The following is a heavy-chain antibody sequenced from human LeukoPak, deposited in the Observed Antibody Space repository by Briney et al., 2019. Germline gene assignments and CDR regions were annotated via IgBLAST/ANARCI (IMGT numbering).Heavy chain of an antibody. Sequence: ASVKVSCKASGYTFTSYYMHWVRQAPGQGLEWMGIINPSGGSTSYAQKFQGRVTMTRDTSISTAYMELSSLRSDDTAVYYCARIHQYYSDGNGYYERWGQGTLVTVSS. CDR2: INPSGGST. J-gene: IGHJ4*02. CDR1: GYTFTSYY. D-gene: IGHD3-22*01. CDR3: ARIHQYYSDGNGYYER. V-gene: IGHV1-46*01.